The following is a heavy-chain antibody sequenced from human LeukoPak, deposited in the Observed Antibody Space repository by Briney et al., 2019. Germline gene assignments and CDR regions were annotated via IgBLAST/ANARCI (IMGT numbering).Heavy chain of an antibody. V-gene: IGHV4-38-2*01. CDR1: GYSISSGYY. D-gene: IGHD3-10*01. CDR2: IYHSGST. Sequence: SQTLCLTCAVSGYSISSGYYWGWLRQPPGKGLEGIGRIYHSGSTYYNPSPKSRVTISVDTSKNQFSLKLSSVSAADTAVYYCVCGSGRTGWFDPWGQGTLVTVSS. CDR3: VCGSGRTGWFDP. J-gene: IGHJ5*02.